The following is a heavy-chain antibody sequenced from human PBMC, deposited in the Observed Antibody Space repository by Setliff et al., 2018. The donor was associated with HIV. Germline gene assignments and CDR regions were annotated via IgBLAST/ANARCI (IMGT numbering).Heavy chain of an antibody. CDR2: ISYDGSNK. CDR3: ARDGERVVIVVEPRHDAFDF. Sequence: PGGSLRLSCAASGFTFSSYAMHWVRQAPGKGLEWVAVISYDGSNKYYADSVKGRFTISRDNSKNTLYLQKNSLRPEDTAVYYCARDGERVVIVVEPRHDAFDFWGQGTMVTVSS. V-gene: IGHV3-30*04. D-gene: IGHD3-22*01. J-gene: IGHJ3*01. CDR1: GFTFSSYA.